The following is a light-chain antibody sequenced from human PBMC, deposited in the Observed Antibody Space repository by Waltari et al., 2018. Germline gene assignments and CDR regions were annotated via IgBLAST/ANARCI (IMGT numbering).Light chain of an antibody. J-gene: IGLJ2*01. CDR1: SSNVGTGYA. Sequence: QSVLTQPPSVSGAPGQRVTMSCTGSSSNVGTGYAGNWYIQRPGSGPQLLIYDTNDRPLGVPDRFSGSRSGTSASLAITGLQAEDEADYYCQSYDRSLSGSVIFGGGTKLTVL. CDR3: QSYDRSLSGSVI. V-gene: IGLV1-40*01. CDR2: DTN.